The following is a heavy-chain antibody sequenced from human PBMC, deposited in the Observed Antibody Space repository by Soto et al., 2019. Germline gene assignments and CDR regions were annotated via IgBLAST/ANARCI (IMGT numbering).Heavy chain of an antibody. CDR3: ARGRGYVYGSNFYGLDV. V-gene: IGHV4-34*01. CDR1: RGSFSGFY. CDR2: INHSGTT. D-gene: IGHD6-25*01. Sequence: PXEILSLTCGVYRGSFSGFYWSWVRQTPGGGLEWIGEINHSGTTNYNPSFQNRVTISVDKSTNNFSLKMTSVTAADAAVYYCARGRGYVYGSNFYGLDVWGQGTTVTVSS. J-gene: IGHJ6*02.